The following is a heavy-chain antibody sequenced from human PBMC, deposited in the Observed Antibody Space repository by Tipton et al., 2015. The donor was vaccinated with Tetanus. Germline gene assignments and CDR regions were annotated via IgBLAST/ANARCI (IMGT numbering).Heavy chain of an antibody. J-gene: IGHJ2*01. D-gene: IGHD3-22*01. CDR3: ARARGAYYDSSGYYLYWYFDL. CDR2: IIPIFGTA. CDR1: GGTFSSYA. Sequence: QVQLVQSGAEVKKPGSSVKVSCKASGGTFSSYAISWVRQAPGQGLEWMGGIIPIFGTANYAQKFQGRVTITADESTSTAYMELSSLRSEDTAVYYCARARGAYYDSSGYYLYWYFDLWGRGTLVTVSS. V-gene: IGHV1-69*01.